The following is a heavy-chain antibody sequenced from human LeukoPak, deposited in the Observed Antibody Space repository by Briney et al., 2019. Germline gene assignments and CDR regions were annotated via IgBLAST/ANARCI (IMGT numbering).Heavy chain of an antibody. Sequence: PSETLSLTCAVYGGSFSGYYWSWLRQPPGKGLEWIGEINHSGSTNYNPSLKSRVTISVDTSKNQFSLKLSSVTAADTAVYYCARDREGIQLWSYSKGYYYYYYMDVWGKGTTVTVSS. CDR3: ARDREGIQLWSYSKGYYYYYYMDV. D-gene: IGHD5-18*01. CDR1: GGSFSGYY. CDR2: INHSGST. V-gene: IGHV4-34*01. J-gene: IGHJ6*03.